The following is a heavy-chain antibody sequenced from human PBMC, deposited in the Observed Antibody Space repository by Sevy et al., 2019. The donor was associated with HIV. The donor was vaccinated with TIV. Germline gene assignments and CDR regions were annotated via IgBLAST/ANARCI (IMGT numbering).Heavy chain of an antibody. D-gene: IGHD3-22*01. J-gene: IGHJ5*02. V-gene: IGHV4-59*01. CDR3: AREGTYYYDSSGYSIFDP. CDR1: GGSISSYY. Sequence: SETLSLTCTVSGGSISSYYWSWIRQPPGKGLEWIGYIYYSGSTNYNPSLKSRVTISVDTSKNQFSLKLSSVTAADTAVYYCAREGTYYYDSSGYSIFDPWGQGTLVTVSS. CDR2: IYYSGST.